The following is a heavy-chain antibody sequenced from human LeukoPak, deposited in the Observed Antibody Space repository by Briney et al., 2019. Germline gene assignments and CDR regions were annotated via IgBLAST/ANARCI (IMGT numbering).Heavy chain of an antibody. J-gene: IGHJ4*02. CDR2: ISGIGGST. Sequence: GGSLRLSCSASGFTFSSYAMSWVPQAPGKGVEWVSAISGIGGSTYYAHSVKGRFTISRDNSKNPLYLQMNSLRAEDTAVYYCAKPPSHHYDSSGLDYWGQGTLVTVSS. CDR1: GFTFSSYA. D-gene: IGHD3-22*01. V-gene: IGHV3-23*01. CDR3: AKPPSHHYDSSGLDY.